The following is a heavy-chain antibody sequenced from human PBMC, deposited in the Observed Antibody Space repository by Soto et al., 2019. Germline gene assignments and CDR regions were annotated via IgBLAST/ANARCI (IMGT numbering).Heavy chain of an antibody. CDR3: ARDQGYSGYDDPNYYGMDV. V-gene: IGHV1-2*04. CDR1: GYTFTGYY. Sequence: QVQLVQSGAEVKKPGASVKVSCMASGYTFTGYYMHWVRQAPGQGLEWMGWINPNSGGTNYAQKFQGWVTMTRDTSISTAYMELSRLRSDDTAVYYCARDQGYSGYDDPNYYGMDVWGQGTTVTVSS. J-gene: IGHJ6*02. D-gene: IGHD5-12*01. CDR2: INPNSGGT.